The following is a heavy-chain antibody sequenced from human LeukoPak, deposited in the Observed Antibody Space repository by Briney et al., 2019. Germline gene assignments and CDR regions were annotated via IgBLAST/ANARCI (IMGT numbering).Heavy chain of an antibody. V-gene: IGHV1-8*01. D-gene: IGHD5-18*01. CDR1: VYTFTTYD. CDR2: MNPNSGNT. CDR3: ARRNTAMVAGLDY. Sequence: ASVKVSCKASVYTFTTYDINWVRQATGQGLEWMGWMNPNSGNTGYAQKFQGRVTMTRNTSISTAFMELGGLRSEDTAVYFCARRNTAMVAGLDYWGQGSLVTVSS. J-gene: IGHJ4*02.